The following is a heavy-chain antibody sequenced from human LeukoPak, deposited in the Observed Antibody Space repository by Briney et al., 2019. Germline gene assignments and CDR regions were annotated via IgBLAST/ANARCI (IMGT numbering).Heavy chain of an antibody. V-gene: IGHV4-59*01. D-gene: IGHD5-18*01. CDR3: ARGGIQLWSNNWVDP. Sequence: SETLSLTCTVSGGSMSSYYWSWIRQPPGKGLEWIGYVYYSGTTNYNPSLRSRVTISVDTSKNQFSLKLSSVTAAATAVYYCARGGIQLWSNNWVDPWGQGILVTVSS. CDR1: GGSMSSYY. J-gene: IGHJ5*02. CDR2: VYYSGTT.